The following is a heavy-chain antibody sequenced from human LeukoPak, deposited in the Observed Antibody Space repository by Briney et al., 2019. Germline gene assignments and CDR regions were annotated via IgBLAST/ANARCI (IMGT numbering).Heavy chain of an antibody. D-gene: IGHD2-2*02. J-gene: IGHJ4*02. CDR2: ISSSSSTI. CDR3: ARDPYCSGTSCYSY. CDR1: GLTFSSYS. Sequence: GGSLGLFCAASGLTFSSYSMIWVRQASGKGLEWVLYISSSSSTIYYEDSVKGRFTITRDNAKNSLYLQMNRLRDEDTAVYYCARDPYCSGTSCYSYWGQGTLVTVSS. V-gene: IGHV3-48*02.